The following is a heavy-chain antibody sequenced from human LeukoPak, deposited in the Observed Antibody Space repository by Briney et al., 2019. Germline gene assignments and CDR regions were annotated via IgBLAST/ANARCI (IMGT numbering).Heavy chain of an antibody. V-gene: IGHV4-34*01. J-gene: IGHJ3*02. CDR2: INHSGST. D-gene: IGHD3-16*01. Sequence: SETLSLTCAVYGGSFSGYYWSWIRQPPGKGLEWIGEINHSGSTNYNPSLKSRVTISVDTSKNQFSLKLSSVTAADTAVYYCARDEGASAFDIWGQGTMVTVSS. CDR3: ARDEGASAFDI. CDR1: GGSFSGYY.